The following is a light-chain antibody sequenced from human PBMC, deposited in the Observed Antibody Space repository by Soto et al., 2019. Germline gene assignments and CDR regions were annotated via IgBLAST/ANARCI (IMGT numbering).Light chain of an antibody. CDR2: EVS. Sequence: QSALTQPPSASGSPGQSVTISCTGTSSDVGGYNYVSWYQQHPGKAPKLMIYEVSKRPSGVPDRFSGSKSGNTASQTVSGLQAEDEADYYCSSYAGSNNLLYVFGTGTKLTVL. V-gene: IGLV2-8*01. J-gene: IGLJ1*01. CDR3: SSYAGSNNLLYV. CDR1: SSDVGGYNY.